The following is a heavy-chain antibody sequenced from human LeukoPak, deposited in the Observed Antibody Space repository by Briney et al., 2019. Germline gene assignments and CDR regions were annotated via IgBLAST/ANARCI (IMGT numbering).Heavy chain of an antibody. CDR2: IIPILGIA. CDR3: ARDPLPSGIVVPSAIDY. V-gene: IGHV1-69*04. D-gene: IGHD2-2*01. Sequence: SVKVSCKASGGTFSSYAISWVRQAPGQGLEWMGRIIPILGIANYAQKFQGRVTITADKSTSTAYMELSSLRSEDTAVYYCARDPLPSGIVVPSAIDYWGQGTLVTVSS. J-gene: IGHJ4*02. CDR1: GGTFSSYA.